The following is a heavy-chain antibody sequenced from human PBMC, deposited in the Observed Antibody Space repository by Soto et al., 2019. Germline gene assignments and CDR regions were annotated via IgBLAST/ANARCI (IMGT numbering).Heavy chain of an antibody. V-gene: IGHV3-21*01. Sequence: EVQLVESGGGLVKPGGSLRLSCAASGFTFSSYSMNWVRQAPGKGLEWVSSISSSSSYIYYADSVKGRFTISRDNAKNSLYLQMNCLRAEDTAVYYCARAASSYYYDSSGYYYVVWGQGTLVTVSS. CDR1: GFTFSSYS. CDR3: ARAASSYYYDSSGYYYVV. CDR2: ISSSSSYI. D-gene: IGHD3-22*01. J-gene: IGHJ4*02.